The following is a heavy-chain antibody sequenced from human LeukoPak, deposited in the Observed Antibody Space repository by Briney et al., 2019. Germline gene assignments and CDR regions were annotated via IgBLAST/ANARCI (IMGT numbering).Heavy chain of an antibody. CDR3: AREDGRLFDF. CDR1: GDSISGYY. CDR2: IYSSGST. V-gene: IGHV4-4*07. D-gene: IGHD3-3*01. Sequence: SETLSLTCSVSGDSISGYYWSWIRQPAGKGLEWIGRIYSSGSTNYNPSLKSRVTMSVDTSKNQFSLKVNSVTAADTAKYYCAREDGRLFDFWGQGTLVIVSS. J-gene: IGHJ4*02.